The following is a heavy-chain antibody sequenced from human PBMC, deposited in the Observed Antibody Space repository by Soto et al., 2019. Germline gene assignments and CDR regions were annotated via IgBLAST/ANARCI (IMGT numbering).Heavy chain of an antibody. Sequence: GGSLRLSCAAPGFTFSYYWMHWVRQAPGKGLVWVSRINSDGSTTYADFERGRFTISRDNAKNTLYLQMNSLRAEDTAVYYCARDGYSGYDSHWYFDLWGRGTLVTVSS. CDR1: GFTFSYYW. V-gene: IGHV3-74*01. D-gene: IGHD5-12*01. J-gene: IGHJ2*01. CDR3: ARDGYSGYDSHWYFDL. CDR2: INSDGST.